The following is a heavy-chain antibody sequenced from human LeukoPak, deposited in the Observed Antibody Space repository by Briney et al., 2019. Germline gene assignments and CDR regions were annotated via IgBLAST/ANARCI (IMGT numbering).Heavy chain of an antibody. J-gene: IGHJ3*01. D-gene: IGHD3-10*01. V-gene: IGHV3-9*01. Sequence: GGSLRLSCAASGFNLDDVAIRWVRRPPGKGLGWVSGISWNSDYIAYADSVKGRFTISRDNAKNSVYLEMNSLRTEDTAFYYCAKDRSSTGHLFDVWGQGTMVTVSS. CDR3: AKDRSSTGHLFDV. CDR1: GFNLDDVA. CDR2: ISWNSDYI.